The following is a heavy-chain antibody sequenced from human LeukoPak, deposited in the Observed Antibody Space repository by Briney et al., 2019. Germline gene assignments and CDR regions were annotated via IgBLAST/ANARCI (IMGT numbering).Heavy chain of an antibody. CDR1: GFTFSSYG. D-gene: IGHD4-11*01. Sequence: GRSLRLSCAASGFTFSSYGMHWVRQAPGKGLGWVAVIWYDGSNKYYADSVEGRFTISRDNSKNTLYLQMNSLRAEDTAVYYCARGMTTDSYWGQGTLVTVSS. CDR2: IWYDGSNK. V-gene: IGHV3-33*01. CDR3: ARGMTTDSY. J-gene: IGHJ4*02.